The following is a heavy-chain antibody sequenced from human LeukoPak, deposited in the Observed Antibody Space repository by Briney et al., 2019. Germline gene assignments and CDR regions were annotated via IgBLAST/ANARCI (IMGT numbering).Heavy chain of an antibody. V-gene: IGHV1-2*02. CDR2: INPNSGAT. CDR3: ARVKKLMPEFEF. Sequence: AAVKVSFKSSGYTFIDYFLHWVRQAPGQGLEWMGWINPNSGATKYAQKFQGRVSMTRDTSINTAYMDLTNLRSDDTAIFYCARVKKLMPEFEFWGQGTLVTVSS. CDR1: GYTFIDYF. J-gene: IGHJ4*02. D-gene: IGHD2-2*01.